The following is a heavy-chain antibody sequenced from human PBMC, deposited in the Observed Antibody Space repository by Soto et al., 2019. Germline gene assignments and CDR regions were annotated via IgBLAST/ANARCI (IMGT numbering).Heavy chain of an antibody. J-gene: IGHJ4*02. CDR3: ARGIVGATKGFDY. CDR2: IKKDGSEK. V-gene: IGHV3-7*01. Sequence: GGSLRLSCAASGFTFSSYWMSWVRQAPGKGLEYVANIKKDGSEKYYVDSVKGRFTISRDNAKNSLYLQMNSLRAEDTAVYYCARGIVGATKGFDYWGQGTLVTVSS. CDR1: GFTFSSYW. D-gene: IGHD1-26*01.